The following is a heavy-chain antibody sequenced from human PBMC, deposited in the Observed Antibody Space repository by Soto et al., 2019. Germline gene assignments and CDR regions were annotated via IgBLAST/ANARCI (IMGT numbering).Heavy chain of an antibody. V-gene: IGHV1-69*12. CDR3: AREGGYSAFDRRQYYFDY. D-gene: IGHD5-12*01. Sequence: QVQLVQSGAEVKKPGSSVKVSCKAAGGTFSSYAISWVRQAPGQGLEWMGGIIPIFGTANYAQKFQGRVTITADASSSTAYMELSSLRSEATAVYYWAREGGYSAFDRRQYYFDYWGQGTLVTVSS. J-gene: IGHJ4*02. CDR2: IIPIFGTA. CDR1: GGTFSSYA.